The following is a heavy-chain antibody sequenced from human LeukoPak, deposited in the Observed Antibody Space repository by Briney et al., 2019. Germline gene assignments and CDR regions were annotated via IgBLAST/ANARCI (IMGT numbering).Heavy chain of an antibody. D-gene: IGHD2-15*01. V-gene: IGHV3-30*02. CDR1: GFTFSSYG. J-gene: IGHJ4*02. Sequence: GGSLRLSCAASGFTFSSYGMHWVRQAPGKGLEWEAFIRYDGSNKYYADSVKGRFTISRDNSKNTLYLQMNSLRAEDTAVYYCAKDYYCSGGSCYFTSPMNFDYWGQGTLVTVSS. CDR2: IRYDGSNK. CDR3: AKDYYCSGGSCYFTSPMNFDY.